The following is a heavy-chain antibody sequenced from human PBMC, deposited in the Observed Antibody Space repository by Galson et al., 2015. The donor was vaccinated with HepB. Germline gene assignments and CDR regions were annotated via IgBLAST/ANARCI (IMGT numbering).Heavy chain of an antibody. Sequence: CAISGDSVSSNSAAWNWIRQSPSRGLEWLGRTYYRSKWYNDYAVSVKSRITINPDTSKNQFSLQLNSVTPEDTAVYYCARDGVYVGATSYYYGMDVWGQGTTVTVSS. CDR3: ARDGVYVGATSYYYGMDV. D-gene: IGHD1-26*01. CDR1: GDSVSSNSAA. V-gene: IGHV6-1*01. J-gene: IGHJ6*02. CDR2: TYYRSKWYN.